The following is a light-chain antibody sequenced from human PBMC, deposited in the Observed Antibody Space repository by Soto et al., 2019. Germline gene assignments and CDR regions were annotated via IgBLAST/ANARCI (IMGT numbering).Light chain of an antibody. CDR1: QSVSSN. CDR3: QQYHNWPLA. J-gene: IGKJ1*01. CDR2: DSS. Sequence: DIVMTQSPATLSVSPGEGATLSCRASQSVSSNLAWYQQKPGQAPRLLIYDSSTRATGIPARFSGRGSGTELTLTISSLQSEDFAVYYCQQYHNWPLAFGQGTKVEIK. V-gene: IGKV3-15*01.